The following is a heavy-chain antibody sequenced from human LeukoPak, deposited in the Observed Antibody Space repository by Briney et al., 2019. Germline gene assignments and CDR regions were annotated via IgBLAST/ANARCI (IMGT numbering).Heavy chain of an antibody. D-gene: IGHD6-19*01. CDR2: IIPIFGTA. Sequence: SVKVSCKSSVGTFSIYAISWVRQAPGQALEWMGGIIPIFGTANYAQKLQRRVTITTDESTSTAYMELSSLRCQDTAVYYCARGSSGYSSGWIDYWGQGTLVTVSS. CDR1: VGTFSIYA. CDR3: ARGSSGYSSGWIDY. J-gene: IGHJ4*02. V-gene: IGHV1-69*05.